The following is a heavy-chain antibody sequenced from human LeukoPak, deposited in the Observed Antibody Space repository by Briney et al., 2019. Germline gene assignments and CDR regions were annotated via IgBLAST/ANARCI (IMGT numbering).Heavy chain of an antibody. CDR2: INPNSGGT. J-gene: IGHJ4*02. Sequence: GASVKVSCKASGYTFTGYYMHWVRQAPGQGLEWMGWINPNSGGTNYAQKFQGRVTMTRDTSISTAYMELSRLRSEDTAVYYCATVSRIVLNPTGDGYDYWGQGTLVTVSS. CDR1: GYTFTGYY. CDR3: ATVSRIVLNPTGDGYDY. V-gene: IGHV1-2*02. D-gene: IGHD2-8*01.